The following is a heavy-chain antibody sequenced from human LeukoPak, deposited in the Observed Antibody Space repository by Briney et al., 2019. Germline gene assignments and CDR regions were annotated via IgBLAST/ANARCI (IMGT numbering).Heavy chain of an antibody. D-gene: IGHD2-2*01. CDR2: ISYDGSNK. CDR1: GFIFSRHA. Sequence: GGSLRLSCAASGFIFSRHAMHWVRQAPGKGLEWMAVISYDGSNKYSTASVKGRFAVSRDNSRNTLSLQMNSLRPEDTAVYYCARANGLRYEPSTFDYWGQGTLVTVSS. J-gene: IGHJ4*02. CDR3: ARANGLRYEPSTFDY. V-gene: IGHV3-30*09.